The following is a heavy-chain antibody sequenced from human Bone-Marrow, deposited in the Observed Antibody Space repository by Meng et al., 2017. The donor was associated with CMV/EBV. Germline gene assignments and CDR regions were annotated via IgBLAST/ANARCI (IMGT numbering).Heavy chain of an antibody. CDR2: ISESGASK. CDR3: AKDETVGATSPFDY. J-gene: IGHJ4*02. Sequence: GESLKISCEVSGFIFRCYFMSWVRQAPGKGLEWVAVISESGASKYCTDTVKGRFFISRGNSRDTLYLQMKNLRTDDTAAYYCAKDETVGATSPFDYWGQGTLVTVSS. V-gene: IGHV3-23*01. D-gene: IGHD2-15*01. CDR1: GFIFRCYF.